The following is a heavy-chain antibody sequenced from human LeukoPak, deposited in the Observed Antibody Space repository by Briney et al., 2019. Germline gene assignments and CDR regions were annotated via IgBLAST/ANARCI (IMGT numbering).Heavy chain of an antibody. CDR2: ISAYSDNT. CDR1: GYTFTSYG. CDR3: ARGLGRFGESTDPSDF. Sequence: ASVRVSCKASGYTFTSYGISWVRQAPGQGLEWMGWISAYSDNTNYAQKFQGRVTMTRDTFTSTAYMEVRSLRSDDTAVYYCARGLGRFGESTDPSDFWGQGTMVTVSS. D-gene: IGHD3-10*01. J-gene: IGHJ3*01. V-gene: IGHV1-18*01.